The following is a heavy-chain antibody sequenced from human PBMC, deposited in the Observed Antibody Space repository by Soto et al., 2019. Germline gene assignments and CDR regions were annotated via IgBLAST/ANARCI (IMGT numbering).Heavy chain of an antibody. CDR1: GFTFSSYG. D-gene: IGHD3-10*01. CDR2: IWDDGSNK. CDR3: ATGGWFRESGLFDY. J-gene: IGHJ4*02. Sequence: QVQLVESGGGVVQPGRSLRLSCAASGFTFSSYGRHWVRQAPGKGLEWVAVIWDDGSNKYYADSVKGRFTISRDNSKNTLNLQMNSLRAEDTAVYYCATGGWFRESGLFDYWGQGTLVTVSS. V-gene: IGHV3-33*01.